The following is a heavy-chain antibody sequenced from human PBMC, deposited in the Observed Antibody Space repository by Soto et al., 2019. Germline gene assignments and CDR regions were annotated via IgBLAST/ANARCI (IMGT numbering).Heavy chain of an antibody. D-gene: IGHD2-2*01. CDR2: IYHSGST. CDR3: ARLIVLVPAAAYNWFDP. CDR1: GGSISSGGYS. Sequence: SETLSLTCAVSGGSISSGGYSWSWIRQPPGKGLEWIGYIYHSGSTYYNPSLKSRVTISVDRSKNQFSLKLSSVTAADTAVYYCARLIVLVPAAAYNWFDPWGQGTLVTVSS. J-gene: IGHJ5*02. V-gene: IGHV4-30-2*01.